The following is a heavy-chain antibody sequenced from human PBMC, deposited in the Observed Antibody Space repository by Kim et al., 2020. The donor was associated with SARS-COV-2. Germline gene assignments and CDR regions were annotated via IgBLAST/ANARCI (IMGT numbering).Heavy chain of an antibody. CDR2: IYYSGST. CDR1: GGSISSSSYY. D-gene: IGHD5-12*01. V-gene: IGHV4-39*01. J-gene: IGHJ4*02. Sequence: SETLSLTCTVSGGSISSSSYYWGWIRQPPGKGLEWIGSIYYSGSTYYNPSLKSRVTISVDTSKNQFSLKLSSVTAADSAVYYCSSGYDYSYWGQGTLVTVSS. CDR3: SSGYDYSY.